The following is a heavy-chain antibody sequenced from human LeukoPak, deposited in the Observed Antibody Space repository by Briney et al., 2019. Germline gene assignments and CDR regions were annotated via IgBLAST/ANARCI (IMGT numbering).Heavy chain of an antibody. CDR2: IYYSGSI. V-gene: IGHV4-28*05. Sequence: SETLSLTCAVSGYSISISNWWGWIRQPPGKGLEWIGYIYYSGSIYYNPSLKSRVTISVDTSKNQFSLKLSSVIAADPAVYYCARGGRDGYSTNDYWGQGTLVTVSS. D-gene: IGHD5-24*01. J-gene: IGHJ4*02. CDR1: GYSISISNW. CDR3: ARGGRDGYSTNDY.